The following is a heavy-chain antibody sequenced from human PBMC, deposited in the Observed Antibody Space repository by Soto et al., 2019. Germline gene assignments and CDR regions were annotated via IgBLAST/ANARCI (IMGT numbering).Heavy chain of an antibody. J-gene: IGHJ4*02. Sequence: QVQLMESGGGVVQPGGSLRLSCAASGFTFRSYAIHWVRQAPGKGLEWVAIISYDGSTKFYTDSVKGRFTISRDNSNNPLYLQMNRLRSEHTAIYYCAIDGRTRTTLPHGRLDQWGQGTLVTVSS. CDR1: GFTFRSYA. D-gene: IGHD1-26*01. V-gene: IGHV3-30-3*01. CDR3: AIDGRTRTTLPHGRLDQ. CDR2: ISYDGSTK.